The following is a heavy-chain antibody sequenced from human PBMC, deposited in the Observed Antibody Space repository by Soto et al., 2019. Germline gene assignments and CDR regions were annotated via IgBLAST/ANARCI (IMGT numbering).Heavy chain of an antibody. Sequence: GASVKVSCKASGYTFTSYYMHWVRQAPGQGLEWMGIINPSGGSTSYAQKFQGRVTMTRDTSTSTVYMELSSLRSEDTAVYYCARDLLPLYCGGDCYPDAFDIWGQGTMVTVSS. D-gene: IGHD2-21*02. V-gene: IGHV1-46*01. CDR2: INPSGGST. J-gene: IGHJ3*02. CDR1: GYTFTSYY. CDR3: ARDLLPLYCGGDCYPDAFDI.